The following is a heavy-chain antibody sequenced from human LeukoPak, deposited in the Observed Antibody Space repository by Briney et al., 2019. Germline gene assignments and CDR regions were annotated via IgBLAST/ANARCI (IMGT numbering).Heavy chain of an antibody. CDR3: ARGEVALNWFDP. V-gene: IGHV4-59*01. CDR1: GGSISSYY. Sequence: SETLSLTCTVSGGSISSYYWTWIRQPPGKGLEWIVYIYYSGRTNNTPSLKSRVTISVDKSKNQFSLKLRSVTAADTAVYYCARGEVALNWFDPWGQGTLVTVSS. D-gene: IGHD2-15*01. J-gene: IGHJ5*02. CDR2: IYYSGRT.